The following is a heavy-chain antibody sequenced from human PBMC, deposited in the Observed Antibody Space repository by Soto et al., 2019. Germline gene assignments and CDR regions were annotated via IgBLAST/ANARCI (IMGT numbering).Heavy chain of an antibody. J-gene: IGHJ4*02. D-gene: IGHD1-20*01. CDR1: GFTFSSYE. Sequence: EVQLVESGGGLVQPGGTLRLSCAASGFTFSSYEMNWVRQAPGKGLAWVSYISSSGRTIYYADSVTRRLTISRDNTTNSLYLQMNRARAEDTAVYYCVSCGYNWNDGARGYFDYWGQGTLVTVAS. V-gene: IGHV3-48*03. CDR2: ISSSGRTI. CDR3: VSCGYNWNDGARGYFDY.